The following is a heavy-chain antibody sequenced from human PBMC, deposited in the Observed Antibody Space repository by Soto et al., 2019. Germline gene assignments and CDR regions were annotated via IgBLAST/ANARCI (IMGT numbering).Heavy chain of an antibody. Sequence: SETLSLTGAVYGGSFSGYYWSWIRQPPGKGLEWIGEINHSGSTNYNPSLKSRVTISVDTSKNQFSLKLSSVTAADTAVYYCARGPLTPTVTSHYFDYWGQGTLVTVSS. V-gene: IGHV4-34*01. D-gene: IGHD4-17*01. CDR2: INHSGST. CDR1: GGSFSGYY. J-gene: IGHJ4*02. CDR3: ARGPLTPTVTSHYFDY.